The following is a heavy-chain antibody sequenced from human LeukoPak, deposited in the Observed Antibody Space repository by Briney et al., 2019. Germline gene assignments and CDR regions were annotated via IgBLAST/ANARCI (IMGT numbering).Heavy chain of an antibody. Sequence: GGSLRLSCAASGFTFSSYAMSWVRQAQGKGLGWVSAISSSGGSTYYADSVKGRFTISRDNSKNTLYLQMSRLRAEDTAVYYRAKCGELYPDYWGQGTLVTVSS. J-gene: IGHJ4*02. CDR1: GFTFSSYA. CDR2: ISSSGGST. D-gene: IGHD1-7*01. V-gene: IGHV3-23*01. CDR3: AKCGELYPDY.